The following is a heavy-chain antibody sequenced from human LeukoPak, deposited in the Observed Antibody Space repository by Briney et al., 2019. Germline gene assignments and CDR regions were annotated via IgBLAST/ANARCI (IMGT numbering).Heavy chain of an antibody. CDR3: ARRGEQVYRNWFDP. V-gene: IGHV4-34*01. CDR1: GGSFSGYY. Sequence: SETLSLTCAVYGGSFSGYYWSWIRQSAGKGLEWIGEINHSGRTTHNPSLESRVIISVDTSKNQFSLKLTSVVAADTAVYYCARRGEQVYRNWFDPWGLGTLVTVSS. CDR2: INHSGRT. D-gene: IGHD3-10*01. J-gene: IGHJ5*02.